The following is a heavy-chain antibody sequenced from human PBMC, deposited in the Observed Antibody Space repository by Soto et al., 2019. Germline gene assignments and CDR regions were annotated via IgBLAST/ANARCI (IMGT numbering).Heavy chain of an antibody. D-gene: IGHD6-6*01. J-gene: IGHJ5*02. V-gene: IGHV1-2*04. CDR1: GYTFTGYY. CDR2: INPNSGGT. Sequence: ASVKVSCKASGYTFTGYYMHWVRQAPGQGLEWMGWINPNSGGTNYAQKFQGWVTMTRDTSISTAYMELSRPRSDDTAVYYCARSSIAARPGWFDPWGQGTLVTVSS. CDR3: ARSSIAARPGWFDP.